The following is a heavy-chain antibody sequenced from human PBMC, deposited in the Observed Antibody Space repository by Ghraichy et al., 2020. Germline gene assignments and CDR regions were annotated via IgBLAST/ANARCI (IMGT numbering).Heavy chain of an antibody. CDR1: GGIFSSYA. V-gene: IGHV1-69*06. CDR3: ARVAEVSSGWSEYWYFDL. Sequence: SVKVSCKASGGIFSSYAISWVRQAPGEGLEWMGGIIPIFGTANYAQKFQGRVTITADKSTSTAYMELSSLRSEDTAVYYCARVAEVSSGWSEYWYFDLWGRGTLVTVSS. D-gene: IGHD6-19*01. J-gene: IGHJ2*01. CDR2: IIPIFGTA.